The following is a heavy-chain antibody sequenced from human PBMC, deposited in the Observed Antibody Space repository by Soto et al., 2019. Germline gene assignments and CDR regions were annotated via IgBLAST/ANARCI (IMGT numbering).Heavy chain of an antibody. D-gene: IGHD2-2*01. J-gene: IGHJ5*02. V-gene: IGHV4-31*11. Sequence: SETLSLTCAVSGGSISSGGYYWSWIRQHPGRGLEWIGYIYYSGSTYYNPSLKSRVTISVDTSKNQFSLKLSSVTAADTAVYNWARVRCRSTGCFRGPFDPGGQGPRVTVSS. CDR2: IYYSGST. CDR1: GGSISSGGYY. CDR3: ARVRCRSTGCFRGPFDP.